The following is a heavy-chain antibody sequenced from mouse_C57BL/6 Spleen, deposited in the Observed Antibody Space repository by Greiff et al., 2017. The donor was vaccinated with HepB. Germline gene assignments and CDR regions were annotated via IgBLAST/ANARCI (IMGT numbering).Heavy chain of an antibody. CDR3: ARSLRGGYLYYYAMDY. V-gene: IGHV7-3*01. Sequence: DVKLVESGGGLVQPGGSLSLSCAASGFTFTDYYMSWVRQPPGKALEWLGFIRNKANGYTTEYSASVKGRFTISRDNSQSILYLQMNALRAEDSATYYCARSLRGGYLYYYAMDYWGQGTSVTVSS. J-gene: IGHJ4*01. D-gene: IGHD1-1*02. CDR2: IRNKANGYTT. CDR1: GFTFTDYY.